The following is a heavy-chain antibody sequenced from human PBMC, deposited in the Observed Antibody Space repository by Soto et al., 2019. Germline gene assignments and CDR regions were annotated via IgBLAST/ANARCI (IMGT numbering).Heavy chain of an antibody. J-gene: IGHJ4*02. Sequence: EVQLVESGGGLVQPGGSLSLSCAASGFTFSTYWMSWFRQAPGKGLEWVANIKKDGSDKYYVDSVRGRFTISRDNAKNSLYLQMNSLRAEDKAVYYCACGGGWVFDFWGQGPLVSVSS. CDR3: ACGGGWVFDF. CDR1: GFTFSTYW. D-gene: IGHD2-21*02. CDR2: IKKDGSDK. V-gene: IGHV3-7*01.